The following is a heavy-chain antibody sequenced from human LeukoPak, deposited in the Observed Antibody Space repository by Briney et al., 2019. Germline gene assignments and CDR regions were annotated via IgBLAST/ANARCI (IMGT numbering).Heavy chain of an antibody. J-gene: IGHJ4*02. CDR3: ARVNINNWHSCDY. CDR1: GVSISSNNW. Sequence: PSGTLSLTCAVSGVSISSNNWWGWVRQPPGKGLEWIGEIYHSGSPNYNPSLKSRVTISVDKSRNHFSLNLSSVTATDTAVYYCARVNINNWHSCDYWGQGTLVTVSS. CDR2: IYHSGSP. V-gene: IGHV4-4*02. D-gene: IGHD1-1*01.